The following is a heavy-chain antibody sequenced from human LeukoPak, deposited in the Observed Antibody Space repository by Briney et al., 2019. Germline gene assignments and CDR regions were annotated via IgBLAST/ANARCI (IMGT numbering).Heavy chain of an antibody. J-gene: IGHJ4*02. CDR2: INHSGST. D-gene: IGHD3-10*01. CDR1: GGSFSGYY. V-gene: IGHV4-34*01. Sequence: SETLTLTCAVYGGSFSGYYWGWIRQPPGKGLEWIGEINHSGSTNYNPSLKSRVTISVDTSKNQFSLKLSSVTAADTAVYYCARRAYYYGSGSYYNGFDYWGQGTLVTVSS. CDR3: ARRAYYYGSGSYYNGFDY.